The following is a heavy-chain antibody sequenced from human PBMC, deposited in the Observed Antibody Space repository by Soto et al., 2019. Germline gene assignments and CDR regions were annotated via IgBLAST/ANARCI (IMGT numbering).Heavy chain of an antibody. CDR3: ARADVYVTAPAQDG. Sequence: QVQLVQSGAEVKNRGASVKVSCKAFGYRFTSYGIGWARQAPGQGLEWMGWINAYNGNTNYAQNFQGRVTLTTDTSTSTGELELRSLGSNDTCVYYWARADVYVTAPAQDGWVRGTTGTVAS. CDR1: GYRFTSYG. CDR2: INAYNGNT. J-gene: IGHJ6*02. V-gene: IGHV1-18*01. D-gene: IGHD3-16*01.